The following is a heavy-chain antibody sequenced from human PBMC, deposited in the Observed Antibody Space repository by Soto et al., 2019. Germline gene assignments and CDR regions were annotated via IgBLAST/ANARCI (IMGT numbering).Heavy chain of an antibody. CDR2: IYSGGST. Sequence: ESGGGLVQPGGSLRLSCAASGFTVSSNYMSWVRQAPGKGLEWVSVIYSGGSTDYADSVKGRFTVSRDNSKNTLYLQINSLRAEDTAVYYCAKELNRMTHFDYWGQGTLVTVSS. V-gene: IGHV3-66*01. CDR3: AKELNRMTHFDY. J-gene: IGHJ4*02. CDR1: GFTVSSNY. D-gene: IGHD2-15*01.